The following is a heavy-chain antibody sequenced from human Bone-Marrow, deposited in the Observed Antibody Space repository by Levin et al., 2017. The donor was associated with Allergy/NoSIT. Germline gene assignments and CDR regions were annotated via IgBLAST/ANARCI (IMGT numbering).Heavy chain of an antibody. CDR1: GFTFSSYA. J-gene: IGHJ4*02. D-gene: IGHD5-12*01. V-gene: IGHV3-23*01. Sequence: GGSLRLSCAASGFTFSSYAMSWVRQAPGKGLEWVSAISGSGGSTYYADSVKGRFTISRDNSKNTLYLQMNSLRAEDTAVYYCAKRPTTIVPGGYDYAGEYYFDYWGQGTLVTVSS. CDR3: AKRPTTIVPGGYDYAGEYYFDY. CDR2: ISGSGGST.